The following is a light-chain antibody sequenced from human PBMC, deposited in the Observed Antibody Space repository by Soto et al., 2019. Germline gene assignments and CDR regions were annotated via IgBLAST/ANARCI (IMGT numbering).Light chain of an antibody. CDR1: QSVSSSY. Sequence: EIVLTQSPGSLSLSPGERATLSCRASQSVSSSYLARYQQKPGQAPRLLIYDASSRATGIPDRFSGSGSGTDFTLTISRLEPEDFAVYYCQQYGSSPWTFGQGTKVEIK. V-gene: IGKV3-20*01. CDR2: DAS. CDR3: QQYGSSPWT. J-gene: IGKJ1*01.